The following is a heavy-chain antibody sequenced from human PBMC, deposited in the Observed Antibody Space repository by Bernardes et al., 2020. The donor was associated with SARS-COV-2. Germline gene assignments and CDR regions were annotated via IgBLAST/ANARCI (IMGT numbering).Heavy chain of an antibody. CDR1: GDSVASNSAA. D-gene: IGHD6-6*01. J-gene: IGHJ6*02. CDR2: TYYRSKWYY. Sequence: SQTLSLTVAISGDSVASNSAAWNWIRQSPSRGLEWLGRTYYRSKWYYDYAVSVKSRITINPDTSKNQFSLQLSSVTPEDTAVYYCTREPTRTTLEYSSSSGYYGLDVWGQGTTVTVPS. CDR3: TREPTRTTLEYSSSSGYYGLDV. V-gene: IGHV6-1*01.